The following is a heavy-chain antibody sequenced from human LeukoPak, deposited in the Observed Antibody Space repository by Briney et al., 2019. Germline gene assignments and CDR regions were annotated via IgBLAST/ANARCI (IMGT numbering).Heavy chain of an antibody. Sequence: GGSMRLSCTTSGITFSNSWMSWVRQAPGKGLEWVATIRPDGSEGYYADSVRGRFTISRDNSKNSFYLQMSSLRAEDTGVFYCARDVAYSAFDYWGQGTLVTVSS. V-gene: IGHV3-7*01. J-gene: IGHJ4*02. CDR1: GITFSNSW. CDR2: IRPDGSEG. D-gene: IGHD2-21*01. CDR3: ARDVAYSAFDY.